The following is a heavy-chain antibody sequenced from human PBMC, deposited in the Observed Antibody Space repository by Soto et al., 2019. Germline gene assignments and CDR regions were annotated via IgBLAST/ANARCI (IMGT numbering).Heavy chain of an antibody. CDR3: ARGRPPYYYDSSGFFLHGFDY. CDR1: GASINTSVYS. J-gene: IGHJ4*01. CDR2: IYHSGST. V-gene: IGHV4-30-2*01. D-gene: IGHD3-22*01. Sequence: QLQLQESVSGLVKPSQTLSLTYTVSGASINTSVYSWNWIRQPPGKGLEWIGYIYHSGSTFYNPSLKSRVTVSLARSKNQFSLKLSSVTAADTAVYYCARGRPPYYYDSSGFFLHGFDYWGHGTLVTVSS.